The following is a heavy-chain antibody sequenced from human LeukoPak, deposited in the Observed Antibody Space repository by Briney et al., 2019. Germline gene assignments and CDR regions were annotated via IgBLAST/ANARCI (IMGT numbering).Heavy chain of an antibody. Sequence: GASVKVSCKASGYTFTGYYMHWVRQAPGQGLEWMGWINPSSGGTNYAQKFQGRVTMTRDTSISTAYMELGRLRSDDTAVYCCARQLAAAGINWFDPWGQGTLVTVSS. CDR2: INPSSGGT. V-gene: IGHV1-2*02. CDR3: ARQLAAAGINWFDP. CDR1: GYTFTGYY. D-gene: IGHD6-13*01. J-gene: IGHJ5*02.